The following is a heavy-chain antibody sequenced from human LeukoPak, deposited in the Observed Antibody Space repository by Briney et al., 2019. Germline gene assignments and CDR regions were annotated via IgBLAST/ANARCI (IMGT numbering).Heavy chain of an antibody. CDR3: ARDQGHIAVGSTVDN. Sequence: GGSLRLSCAASGFTFSSYGMHWVRQAPGKGLEWVAVIWYDGNNKYYADSVKGRFTISRDNSKNTLYLQMSSLRAEDTAVYYCARDQGHIAVGSTVDNWGQGTLVTVSS. CDR1: GFTFSSYG. J-gene: IGHJ4*02. CDR2: IWYDGNNK. D-gene: IGHD6-19*01. V-gene: IGHV3-33*01.